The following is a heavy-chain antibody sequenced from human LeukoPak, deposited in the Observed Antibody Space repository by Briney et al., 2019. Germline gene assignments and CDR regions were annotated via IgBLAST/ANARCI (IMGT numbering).Heavy chain of an antibody. CDR1: GFAFSSFG. CDR2: IWYDGTNK. V-gene: IGHV3-33*01. D-gene: IGHD4-17*01. J-gene: IGHJ5*02. Sequence: PGGSLRLSCAASGFAFSSFGMRWVRQAPGKGLEWVAVIWYDGTNKYYADSVKGRFTISRDNSKNTLYLQMNSLRAEDTAVYYCARATVTRWFDPWGQGTLVTVSS. CDR3: ARATVTRWFDP.